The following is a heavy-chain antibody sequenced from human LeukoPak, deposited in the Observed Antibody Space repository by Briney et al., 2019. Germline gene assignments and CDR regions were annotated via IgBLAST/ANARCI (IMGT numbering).Heavy chain of an antibody. V-gene: IGHV3-30*02. D-gene: IGHD2-21*02. CDR1: GFTFSSYG. CDR3: AKDLFVVVTAEVFNFDY. Sequence: QSGGSLRLSCAASGFTFSSYGMHWVRQAPGKGLEWMAFIRYDGSNKYYADSVKGRLTISRDNSKNTLYLQMNSLRAEDTAVYYCAKDLFVVVTAEVFNFDYWGQGTLVTVSS. J-gene: IGHJ4*02. CDR2: IRYDGSNK.